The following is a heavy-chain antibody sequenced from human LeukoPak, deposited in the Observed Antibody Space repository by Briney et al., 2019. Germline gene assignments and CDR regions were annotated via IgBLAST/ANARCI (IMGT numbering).Heavy chain of an antibody. CDR1: GGTFSSYA. D-gene: IGHD4-11*01. V-gene: IGHV1-69*13. CDR2: IIPIFGTA. Sequence: SVKVSCKASGGTFSSYAISWVRQAPGRGLEWMGGIIPIFGTANYAQKFQGRVTITADESTSTAYMELSSLRSEDTAVYYCARDGSNYVRGWFDPWGQGTLVTVSS. CDR3: ARDGSNYVRGWFDP. J-gene: IGHJ5*02.